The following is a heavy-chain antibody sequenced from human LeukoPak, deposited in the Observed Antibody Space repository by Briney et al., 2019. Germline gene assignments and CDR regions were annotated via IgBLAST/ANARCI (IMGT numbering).Heavy chain of an antibody. D-gene: IGHD6-13*01. Sequence: GGSLRLSCAASGFIFTKYAMSWVRQAPGKGLEWVSVISGSGGSTDYADSVKGRFTISRDNSKSTLYLQMNSLRAEDTAVYYCAKGGYISSWYYFDYWGQGTLVTVSS. V-gene: IGHV3-23*01. J-gene: IGHJ4*02. CDR1: GFIFTKYA. CDR2: ISGSGGST. CDR3: AKGGYISSWYYFDY.